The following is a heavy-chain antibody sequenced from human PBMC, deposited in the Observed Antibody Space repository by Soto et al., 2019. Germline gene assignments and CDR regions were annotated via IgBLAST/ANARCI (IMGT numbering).Heavy chain of an antibody. J-gene: IGHJ4*02. V-gene: IGHV3-30*04. D-gene: IGHD3-22*01. CDR3: ASYYYDASGYRGQLDY. Sequence: GGSLRLSCAASGFTFSDYAMQWVRQAPGKGLEWVTTISDDGKNKYYADSVKGRFTISRDNSMDTLYVQMKNLRADDTAVYYCASYYYDASGYRGQLDYWGQGTLVTVSS. CDR2: ISDDGKNK. CDR1: GFTFSDYA.